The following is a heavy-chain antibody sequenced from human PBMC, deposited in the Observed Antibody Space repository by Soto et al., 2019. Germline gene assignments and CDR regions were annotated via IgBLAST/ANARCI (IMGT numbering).Heavy chain of an antibody. CDR3: ARENTYRSDSGNGRTGSNYMDV. CDR2: VWSDGSDQ. J-gene: IGHJ6*03. Sequence: QVQLVESGGGVVQSGGSLRVSCAASGFTFSRHGMHWVRQAPGKGLEWVAVVWSDGSDQRYADSVRGRFTISRDNSKNTLSLQMNSLRDEDTAVYYCARENTYRSDSGNGRTGSNYMDVWGKGTTVTVSS. D-gene: IGHD2-8*02. CDR1: GFTFSRHG. V-gene: IGHV3-33*01.